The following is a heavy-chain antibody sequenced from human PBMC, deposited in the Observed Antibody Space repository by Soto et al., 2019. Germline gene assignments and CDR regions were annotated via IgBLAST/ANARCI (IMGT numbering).Heavy chain of an antibody. D-gene: IGHD3-16*01. J-gene: IGHJ5*02. CDR2: IYHSGST. CDR3: ARTIRITVPWFGP. Sequence: PSETLSLTCAVSGVSISSSNWWNWVRQAPGKGLEWIGEIYHSGSTNYNPSLESRVTISLDKSKNQFSLNLTSVTAADTAIYYCARTIRITVPWFGPWGQGTLVTVSS. CDR1: GVSISSSNW. V-gene: IGHV4-4*02.